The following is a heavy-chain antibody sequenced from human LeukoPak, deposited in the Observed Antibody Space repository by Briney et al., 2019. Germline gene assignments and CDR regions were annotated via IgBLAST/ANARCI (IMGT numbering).Heavy chain of an antibody. CDR3: ARDRSHDAFDI. CDR1: GGSISSGGYY. J-gene: IGHJ3*02. Sequence: SETLSLTCTVSGGSISSGGYYWSWIRQHPGKGLEWIGYIYYSGSTYYNPSLKSRVTISVDTPKNQFSLKLSSVTAADTAVYYCARDRSHDAFDIWGQGTMVTVSS. V-gene: IGHV4-31*03. CDR2: IYYSGST.